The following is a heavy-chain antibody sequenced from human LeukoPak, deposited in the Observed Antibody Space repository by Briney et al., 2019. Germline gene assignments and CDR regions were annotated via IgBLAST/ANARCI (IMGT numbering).Heavy chain of an antibody. CDR2: IYYTGST. CDR3: ARVRAYYYDSSGYYDY. D-gene: IGHD3-22*01. J-gene: IGHJ4*02. V-gene: IGHV4-59*01. Sequence: SETLSLTCTVSGGSISSYYWSWIRQPPGKGLEWIGYIYYTGSTNYNPSLKSRVTISVDTSKNQFSLKLSSVTAADTAVYYCARVRAYYYDSSGYYDYWGQGTLVTVSS. CDR1: GGSISSYY.